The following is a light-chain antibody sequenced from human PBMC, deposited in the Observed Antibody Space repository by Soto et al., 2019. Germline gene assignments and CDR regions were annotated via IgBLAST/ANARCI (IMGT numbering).Light chain of an antibody. Sequence: EIVLTQSPGTLSLSPGERATLSCRASHSVSSNYLAWYQQQPGQAPRLLIHGASRRATGIPDRFSGSGTGTDFTLTINILEPEDVAVYDCQQYGTSPYTFGQGTKLEI. CDR1: HSVSSNY. J-gene: IGKJ2*01. CDR2: GAS. CDR3: QQYGTSPYT. V-gene: IGKV3-20*01.